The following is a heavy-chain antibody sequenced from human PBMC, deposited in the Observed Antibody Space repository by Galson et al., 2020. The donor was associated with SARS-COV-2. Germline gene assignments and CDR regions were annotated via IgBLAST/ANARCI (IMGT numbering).Heavy chain of an antibody. Sequence: SETLSLTCAVSGGSISSNNWWSWVRQPPGKGLEWIGEIYHSGSTNYNPSLNSRVFISVDKSNNQFSLKLSSVTAADTAVYYCARKAWELRHFEDCGQGSLVTVSS. D-gene: IGHD1-26*01. J-gene: IGHJ4*02. CDR2: IYHSGST. CDR3: ARKAWELRHFED. V-gene: IGHV4-4*02. CDR1: GGSISSNNW.